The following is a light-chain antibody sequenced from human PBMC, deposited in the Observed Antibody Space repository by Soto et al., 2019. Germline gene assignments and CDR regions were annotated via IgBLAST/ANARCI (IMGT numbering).Light chain of an antibody. J-gene: IGKJ2*01. CDR3: QQYGSSPPYT. CDR2: GAS. V-gene: IGKV3-20*01. Sequence: EIVLTQSPGTLSLSPGERATLSCRASQSVSSRYLAWYQQKPGQAPSVLIYGASSRATGIPDRFSGSGSGTDFTLTISRLEPEDFAVYYYQQYGSSPPYTFGQGTKLEIK. CDR1: QSVSSRY.